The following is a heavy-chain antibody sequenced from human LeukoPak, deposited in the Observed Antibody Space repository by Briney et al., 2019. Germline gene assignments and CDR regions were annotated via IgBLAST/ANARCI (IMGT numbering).Heavy chain of an antibody. D-gene: IGHD4-17*01. V-gene: IGHV3-30*18. CDR2: ISYDGSNK. Sequence: GGSLRLSCAASGFTFSSYGMHWVRQAPGKGLEWVAVISYDGSNKYYADSVKGRFTISRDNSKNTLYLQMNSLRAEDTAVYYCAKDRDGYGDYERYNYWGQGTLVTVSS. CDR1: GFTFSSYG. CDR3: AKDRDGYGDYERYNY. J-gene: IGHJ4*02.